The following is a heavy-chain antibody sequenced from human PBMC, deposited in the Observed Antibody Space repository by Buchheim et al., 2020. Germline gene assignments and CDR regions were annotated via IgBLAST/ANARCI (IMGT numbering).Heavy chain of an antibody. CDR1: GFTFTSYL. Sequence: EVGLLESGGSLAQPGGSLILSCAASGFTFTSYLMMWVRQGPGKGLECVSTINGRGDYTYYADSVKGRFIISRDTSENTLYLRMDSLRVEDTAIYYCAKVGSSAYFFESWGRGTL. CDR3: AKVGSSAYFFES. J-gene: IGHJ4*02. V-gene: IGHV3-23*01. CDR2: INGRGDYT.